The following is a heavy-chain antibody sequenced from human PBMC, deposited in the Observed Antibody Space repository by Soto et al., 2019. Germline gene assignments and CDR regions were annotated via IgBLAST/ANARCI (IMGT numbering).Heavy chain of an antibody. V-gene: IGHV1-69*01. J-gene: IGHJ5*02. D-gene: IGHD2-2*01. CDR2: IIPIFGTA. Sequence: QVQLVQSGAEVKKPGSSVKVSCKASGGTFSSYAISWVRQAPGQGLEWMGGIIPIFGTANYAQKFQGRVAITADESTSTAYMELSSLRSEDTAVYYCARGIRGPAAICNWFDPWGQGTLVTVSS. CDR1: GGTFSSYA. CDR3: ARGIRGPAAICNWFDP.